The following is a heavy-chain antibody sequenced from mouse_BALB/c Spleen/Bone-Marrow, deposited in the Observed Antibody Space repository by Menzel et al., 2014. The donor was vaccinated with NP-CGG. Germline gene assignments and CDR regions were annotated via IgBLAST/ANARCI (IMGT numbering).Heavy chain of an antibody. CDR2: ISCYNGAT. D-gene: IGHD2-3*01. Sequence: LVKTGASVKISCKASGYSFTGYYMHWVKQSHGKSLEWIGYISCYNGATSYNQKFKGKATFTVDTSSSTAYMQFNSLTSEDSAVYYCARGDGYHVGFDYWGQGTTLTVSS. CDR3: ARGDGYHVGFDY. J-gene: IGHJ2*01. CDR1: GYSFTGYY. V-gene: IGHV1S34*01.